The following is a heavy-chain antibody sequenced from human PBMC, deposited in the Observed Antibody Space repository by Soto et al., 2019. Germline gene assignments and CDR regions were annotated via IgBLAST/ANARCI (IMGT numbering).Heavy chain of an antibody. CDR3: ARGRYSSSWYERYYYYGMDV. V-gene: IGHV4-34*01. Sequence: SETLSLTCAVYGGSFSGYYWSWIRQPPGKGLEWIGEINHSGSTNYNPSLKSRVTISVDTSKNQFSLKLSSVTAADTAVYYCARGRYSSSWYERYYYYGMDVWGQGTTVTVSS. CDR1: GGSFSGYY. J-gene: IGHJ6*02. D-gene: IGHD6-13*01. CDR2: INHSGST.